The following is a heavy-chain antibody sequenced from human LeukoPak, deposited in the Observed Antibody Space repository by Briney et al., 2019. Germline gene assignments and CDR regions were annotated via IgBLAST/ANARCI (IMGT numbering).Heavy chain of an antibody. J-gene: IGHJ6*02. CDR1: GFTFNNYA. CDR2: ISYDASNE. D-gene: IGHD6-19*01. V-gene: IGHV3-30*04. Sequence: GRSLRLSCAVSGFTFNNYAFHWVRQAPGKGLEWVAIISYDASNEYYADSVKGRFTISRDNSKNILYLQMNSLRAEGTGVYYCARDGTPLGSGYNYYRGTDVWGQGTTVTVSS. CDR3: ARDGTPLGSGYNYYRGTDV.